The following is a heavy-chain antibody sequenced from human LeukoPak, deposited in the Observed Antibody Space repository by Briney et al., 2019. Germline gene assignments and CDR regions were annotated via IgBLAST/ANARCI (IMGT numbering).Heavy chain of an antibody. V-gene: IGHV4-4*07. D-gene: IGHD6-6*01. CDR2: IYPSGST. Sequence: SETLSLTCTVSGDSISSHYWSWIRQPPGKGLEWIGRIYPSGSTAYNPSLESRVTISVDTSKNQFSLNLNSVTAADTAVYYCARGGGSSPSYWGQGTLVTVSS. CDR3: ARGGGSSPSY. CDR1: GDSISSHY. J-gene: IGHJ4*02.